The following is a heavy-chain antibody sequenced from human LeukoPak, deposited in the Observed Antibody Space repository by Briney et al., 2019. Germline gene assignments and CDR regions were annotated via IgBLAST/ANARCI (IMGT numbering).Heavy chain of an antibody. D-gene: IGHD3-10*01. CDR3: ARELFGFDAFDI. J-gene: IGHJ3*02. CDR2: IYYSGST. CDR1: GGSISSYY. Sequence: SETLSLTCTVSGGSISSYYSSWIRQPPGKGLEWIGYIYYSGSTNYNPSLKSRVTISVDTSKNQFSLKLSSVTAADTAVYYCARELFGFDAFDIWGQGTTVTVSS. V-gene: IGHV4-59*01.